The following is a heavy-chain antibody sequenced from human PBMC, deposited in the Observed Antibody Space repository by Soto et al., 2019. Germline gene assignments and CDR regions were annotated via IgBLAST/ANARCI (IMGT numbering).Heavy chain of an antibody. D-gene: IGHD7-27*01. CDR2: INPSGATT. V-gene: IGHV1-46*03. CDR3: ARAQAWGIHDF. CDR1: GDIFTNYY. Sequence: QVQLVQSGAEVNKPGASVRIYCKASGDIFTNYYIHWVRQAPGQGLEWMGIINPSGATTTYAPSFEGRVTMTRDTSTSTVYMELSSLRSEDTAVYYCARAQAWGIHDFWGQGTLVTVSS. J-gene: IGHJ4*02.